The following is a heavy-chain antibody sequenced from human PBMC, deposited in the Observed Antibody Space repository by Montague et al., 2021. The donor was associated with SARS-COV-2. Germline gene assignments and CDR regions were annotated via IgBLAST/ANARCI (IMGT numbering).Heavy chain of an antibody. D-gene: IGHD3-3*01. J-gene: IGHJ3*02. V-gene: IGHV4-59*08. CDR2: IYYSGST. Sequence: SETLSLTCTVSGGSISSYYWSWIRQPPGQGLEWIGYIYYSGSTNXNPSLKSRVALSVDTSKNQFSLKLSSVTAADTAVYYCARQRRYQLPITIFGVVMADDFDIWGQGTMVTVSS. CDR1: GGSISSYY. CDR3: ARQRRYQLPITIFGVVMADDFDI.